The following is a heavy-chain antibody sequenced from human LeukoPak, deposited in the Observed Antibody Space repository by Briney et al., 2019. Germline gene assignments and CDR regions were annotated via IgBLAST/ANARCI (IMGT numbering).Heavy chain of an antibody. D-gene: IGHD4-17*01. Sequence: PSETLSLTCTVSGGSTSSGGYYWSWIRQHPGKGLEWIGYIYYSGSTYYNPSLKSRVTISVDTSKNQFSLKLSSVTAADTAVYYCARGGGWRTVTTRFDPWGQGTLATVSS. CDR2: IYYSGST. J-gene: IGHJ5*02. CDR3: ARGGGWRTVTTRFDP. V-gene: IGHV4-31*03. CDR1: GGSTSSGGYY.